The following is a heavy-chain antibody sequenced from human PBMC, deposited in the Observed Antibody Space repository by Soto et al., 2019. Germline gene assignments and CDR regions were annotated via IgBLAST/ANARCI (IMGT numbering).Heavy chain of an antibody. Sequence: PPVKVSCKASGGTFSSYAISWVRQAPGQGLEWMGGIIPIFGTANYAQKFQGRVTITADESTSTAYMELSSLRSEDTAVYYCARIDGSGSYSYYFDYWGQGTLVTVS. CDR3: ARIDGSGSYSYYFDY. CDR2: IIPIFGTA. D-gene: IGHD1-26*01. V-gene: IGHV1-69*13. J-gene: IGHJ4*02. CDR1: GGTFSSYA.